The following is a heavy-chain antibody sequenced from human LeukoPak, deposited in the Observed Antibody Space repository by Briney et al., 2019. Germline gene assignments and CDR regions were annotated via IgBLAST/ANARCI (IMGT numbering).Heavy chain of an antibody. CDR1: GLTFNIYA. CDR3: SRDRGGGDIYFDY. V-gene: IGHV3-23*01. J-gene: IGHJ4*02. D-gene: IGHD2-21*02. CDR2: ISGSDDST. Sequence: PGGSLRLSCAASGLTFNIYAMSWVRQAPGKGLEWVSTISGSDDSTYYADSVKGRFAISRDNAKNSLYLQMSSLGAEDTAIYYCSRDRGGGDIYFDYWGQGTLVTVSS.